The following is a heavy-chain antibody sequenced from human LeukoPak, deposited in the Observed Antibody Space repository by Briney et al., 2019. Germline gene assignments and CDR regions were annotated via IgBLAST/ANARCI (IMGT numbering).Heavy chain of an antibody. V-gene: IGHV1-18*01. Sequence: GASVKVSCKASGYTFTSYGISWVRQAPGQGLEWMGWISAYNTNTNSAQNLQGRVTMTTDISTNTAYMELRSLRSDDTAVYYCARDRSGYEGGDFWGQGTLVTVSS. CDR2: ISAYNTNT. J-gene: IGHJ4*02. CDR3: ARDRSGYEGGDF. CDR1: GYTFTSYG. D-gene: IGHD5-12*01.